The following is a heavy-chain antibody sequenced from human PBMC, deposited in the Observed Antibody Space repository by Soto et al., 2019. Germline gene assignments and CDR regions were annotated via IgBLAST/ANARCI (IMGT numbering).Heavy chain of an antibody. Sequence: GGSLRLSCAASGFTFSSYSMNWVRQAPGKGLEWVSSISSSSSYIYYADSVKGRFTISRDNAKNSLYLQMNSLRAEDTAVYYCARGGETVDGSGAFDIWGQGTMVTVSS. CDR1: GFTFSSYS. J-gene: IGHJ3*02. D-gene: IGHD3-10*01. V-gene: IGHV3-21*01. CDR3: ARGGETVDGSGAFDI. CDR2: ISSSSSYI.